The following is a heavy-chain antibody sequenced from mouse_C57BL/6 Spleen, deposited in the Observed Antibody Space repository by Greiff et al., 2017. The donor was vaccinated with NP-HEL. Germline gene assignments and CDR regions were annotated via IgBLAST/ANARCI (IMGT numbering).Heavy chain of an antibody. V-gene: IGHV5-4*03. Sequence: EVMLVESGGGLVKPGGSLKLSCAASGFTFSSYAMSWVRQTPEKRLEWVATISDGGSYTYYPDNVKGRFTISRDNAKNNLYLQMSHLKSEDTAMYYCASHYSNEGYFDYWGQGTTLTVSS. CDR3: ASHYSNEGYFDY. J-gene: IGHJ2*01. CDR2: ISDGGSYT. CDR1: GFTFSSYA. D-gene: IGHD2-5*01.